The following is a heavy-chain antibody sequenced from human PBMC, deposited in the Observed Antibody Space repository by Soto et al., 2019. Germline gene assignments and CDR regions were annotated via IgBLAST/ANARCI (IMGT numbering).Heavy chain of an antibody. CDR2: IGTAGDT. D-gene: IGHD6-19*01. CDR1: GSTCSSYD. V-gene: IGHV3-13*01. Sequence: EVQLVESGGGLIQPGGSLRLSCAASGSTCSSYDMHWVRQATGKGLEWVSAIGTAGDTYYPGSVKGRFTISRENAKNSLYLQMNSLRAGDTAVYYWARAGGASSSGAFDIWGQGTMVTVSS. J-gene: IGHJ3*02. CDR3: ARAGGASSSGAFDI.